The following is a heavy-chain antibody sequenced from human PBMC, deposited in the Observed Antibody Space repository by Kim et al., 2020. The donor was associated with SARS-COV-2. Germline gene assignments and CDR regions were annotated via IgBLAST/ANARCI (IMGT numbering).Heavy chain of an antibody. D-gene: IGHD3-10*01. V-gene: IGHV1-3*01. CDR3: AREGSGSYNWFDP. Sequence: YSQNFQGRVTHTGDTSETTAYMELSSLTSKDTAVYYCAREGSGSYNWFDPWGQGTLVTVSS. J-gene: IGHJ5*02.